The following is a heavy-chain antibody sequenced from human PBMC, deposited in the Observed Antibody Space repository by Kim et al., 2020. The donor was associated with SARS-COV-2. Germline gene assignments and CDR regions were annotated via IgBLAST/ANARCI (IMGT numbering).Heavy chain of an antibody. CDR3: ARGVSYYDSSGPQGY. V-gene: IGHV1-69*13. J-gene: IGHJ4*02. CDR1: GGTFSSYA. Sequence: SVKVSCKASGGTFSSYAISWVRQAPGQGLEWMGGIIPIFGTANYAQKFQGRVTITADESTSTAYMELSSLRSEDTAVYYCARGVSYYDSSGPQGYWGQGTLVTVSS. CDR2: IIPIFGTA. D-gene: IGHD3-22*01.